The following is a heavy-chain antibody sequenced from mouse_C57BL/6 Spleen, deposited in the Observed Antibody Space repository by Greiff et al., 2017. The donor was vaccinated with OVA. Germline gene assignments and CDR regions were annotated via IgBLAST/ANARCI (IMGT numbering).Heavy chain of an antibody. J-gene: IGHJ3*01. CDR1: GYAFTNYL. D-gene: IGHD2-4*01. CDR2: INPGSGGT. Sequence: QVQLQQSGAELVRPGTSVKVSCKASGYAFTNYLIEWVKQRPGQGLEWIGVINPGSGGTNYNEKFMGKATLTADKSSSTAYMQLSSLTSEDSAVYFCAIYYDYDGPFAYWGQGTLVTVSA. V-gene: IGHV1-54*01. CDR3: AIYYDYDGPFAY.